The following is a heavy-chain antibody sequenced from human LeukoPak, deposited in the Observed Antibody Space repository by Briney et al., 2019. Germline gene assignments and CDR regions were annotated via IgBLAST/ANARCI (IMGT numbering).Heavy chain of an antibody. V-gene: IGHV3-7*04. D-gene: IGHD2-2*01. CDR3: ARGYEGAFDI. Sequence: PGGSLRLSCEAFGFTFSTYAMSWVRQAPGKGLEWVAIIKQDGGEKYYVDSVKGRFSISRDNAKNSLYLQMNSLRAEDTAVYYCARGYEGAFDIWGQGTMVTVSS. J-gene: IGHJ3*02. CDR1: GFTFSTYA. CDR2: IKQDGGEK.